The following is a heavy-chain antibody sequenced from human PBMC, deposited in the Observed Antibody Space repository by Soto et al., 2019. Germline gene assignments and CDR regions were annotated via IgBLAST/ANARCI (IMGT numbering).Heavy chain of an antibody. Sequence: QVQLVESGGGVVQPGRSLRLSCAASGFTFSSYGMHWVRQAPGKGLEWVAVISYDGSNKYYADSVKGRFTISRDNSKNTLYLQMNSLRAEDTAVYYCAKEFPNSSGWYIGFDYWGQGTLVTVSS. J-gene: IGHJ4*02. CDR1: GFTFSSYG. D-gene: IGHD6-19*01. CDR3: AKEFPNSSGWYIGFDY. CDR2: ISYDGSNK. V-gene: IGHV3-30*18.